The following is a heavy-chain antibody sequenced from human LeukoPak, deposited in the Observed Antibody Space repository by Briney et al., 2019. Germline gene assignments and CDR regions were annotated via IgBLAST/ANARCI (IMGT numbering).Heavy chain of an antibody. V-gene: IGHV3-23*01. CDR2: MCGSAGCT. CDR3: VRDRSNYHESNGHYYNRDGDH. J-gene: IGHJ5*02. CDR1: GFTFNIYA. Sequence: GGSLRLSCAASGFTFNIYAMSWVRLAPGKGLQWVASMCGSAGCTFYSDSAKGRFTISRDNSKNTLYLQMNSLRAEDTAIYYCVRDRSNYHESNGHYYNRDGDHWGQGTLVTVSS. D-gene: IGHD3-22*01.